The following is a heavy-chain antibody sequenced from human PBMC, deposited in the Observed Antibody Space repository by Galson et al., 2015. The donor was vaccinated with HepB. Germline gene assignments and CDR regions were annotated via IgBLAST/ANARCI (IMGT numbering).Heavy chain of an antibody. D-gene: IGHD6-13*01. Sequence: SVKVSCKVSGYTLTELSMHWVRQAPGKGLEWMGGFDPEDGETIYAQKFQGRVTMTEDTSTDTAYMELSSLRSEDTAVYYCATRWAAAGPDPDAFDIWGQGTMVTVSS. CDR2: FDPEDGET. CDR3: ATRWAAAGPDPDAFDI. J-gene: IGHJ3*02. V-gene: IGHV1-24*01. CDR1: GYTLTELS.